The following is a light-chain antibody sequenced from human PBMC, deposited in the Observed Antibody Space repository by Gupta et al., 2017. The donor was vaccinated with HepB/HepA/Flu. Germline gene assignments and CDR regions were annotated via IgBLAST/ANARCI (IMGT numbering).Light chain of an antibody. CDR2: DAS. CDR1: QSISSTS. J-gene: IGKJ5*01. V-gene: IGKV3-11*01. CDR3: QHRLHGPPGAT. Sequence: EIVLTQSPATLSLSPGERATLSCRASQSISSTSLAWYQQKPGQAPRLLIYDASNMATGIPAICSRNGDGTDGTLTIMSLEPEDSAIYNCQHRLHGPPGATFGQGTRVEIK.